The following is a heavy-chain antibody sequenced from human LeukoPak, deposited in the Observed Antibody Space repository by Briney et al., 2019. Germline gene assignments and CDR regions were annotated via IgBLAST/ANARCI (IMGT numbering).Heavy chain of an antibody. CDR3: ARATFGIAAAGDPSNYYYGMDV. CDR2: IYYSGST. CDR1: GGSISSSSYY. V-gene: IGHV4-39*01. Sequence: SETLSLTCTVSGGSISSSSYYWGWIRQPPGKGLEWIGSIYYSGSTYYNPSLKSRVTISVDTSKNQFSLKLSSVTAADTAVYYCARATFGIAAAGDPSNYYYGMDVWGQGTTVTVSS. J-gene: IGHJ6*02. D-gene: IGHD6-13*01.